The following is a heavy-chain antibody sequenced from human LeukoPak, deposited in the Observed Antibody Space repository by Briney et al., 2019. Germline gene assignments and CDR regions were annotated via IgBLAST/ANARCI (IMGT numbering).Heavy chain of an antibody. J-gene: IGHJ6*02. CDR1: GYTFTSYG. D-gene: IGHD1-26*01. CDR2: ISAYNGNT. Sequence: ASVKVSCKASGYTFTSYGISWVRQAPGQGLEWMGWISAYNGNTNYAQKLQGRVTMTTDISTSTAYMELRSLRSDDTAVYYCARDGSGSYYYYYGMDVWGQGTTVTVSS. CDR3: ARDGSGSYYYYYGMDV. V-gene: IGHV1-18*01.